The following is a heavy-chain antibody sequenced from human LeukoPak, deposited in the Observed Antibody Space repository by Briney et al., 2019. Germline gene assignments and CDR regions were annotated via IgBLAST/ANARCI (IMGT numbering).Heavy chain of an antibody. D-gene: IGHD5-18*01. CDR3: ARVMVDTPMVRPRWFDP. CDR2: ISGYNGHT. V-gene: IGHV1-18*01. J-gene: IGHJ5*02. CDR1: GYSFTSYG. Sequence: GESLKISCKGSGYSFTSYGISWVRQAPGQGLEWMGWISGYNGHTNYAQKFQGRVTMTTDTSTSTAYMELRSLRSDDTAVYYCARVMVDTPMVRPRWFDPWGQGTLVTVSS.